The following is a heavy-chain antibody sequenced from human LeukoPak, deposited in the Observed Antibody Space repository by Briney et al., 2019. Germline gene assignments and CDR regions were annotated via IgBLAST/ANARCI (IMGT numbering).Heavy chain of an antibody. CDR2: IRSKANSYAT. J-gene: IGHJ4*02. D-gene: IGHD6-13*01. CDR1: GLTFSGSA. V-gene: IGHV3-73*01. CDR3: TRQKSAAGPFDY. Sequence: PGGSLRLSCAASGLTFSGSAMHWVRQASGKGLEWVGRIRSKANSYATAYAASVKGRFTISRDDSKNTAYLQMNSLKTEDTAVYYCTRQKSAAGPFDYWDQGTLVTVSS.